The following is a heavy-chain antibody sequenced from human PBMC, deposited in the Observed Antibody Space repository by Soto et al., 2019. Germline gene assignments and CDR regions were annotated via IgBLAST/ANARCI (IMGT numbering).Heavy chain of an antibody. CDR1: GFTFSRDW. V-gene: IGHV3-74*01. CDR3: VRGHCTSMNCYGLGNPTSGTENIYGVDV. D-gene: IGHD1-1*01. J-gene: IGHJ6*02. CDR2: INSDGSTT. Sequence: PGGSLRLSCAASGFTFSRDWMHWVRQAPGKGLVWVSRINSDGSTTTYADSVKGRFTISRDNAKNTVYLQMNSLRGEDSAVYYCVRGHCTSMNCYGLGNPTSGTENIYGVDVWGQGTSVTVSS.